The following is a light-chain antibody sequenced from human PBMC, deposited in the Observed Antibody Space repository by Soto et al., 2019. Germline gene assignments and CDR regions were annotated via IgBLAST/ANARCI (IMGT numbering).Light chain of an antibody. CDR1: SSNIGAGYD. CDR2: GNS. V-gene: IGLV1-40*01. J-gene: IGLJ2*01. Sequence: QSVLTQPPSVSGAPGQSVTISCTGSSSNIGAGYDVHWYQQLPGTAPKLLIYGNSNRPSGVPDRFSGSKSGTSASLAITGLQAEDEADYYCQSYDSSLSGSVFGGDTKVTVL. CDR3: QSYDSSLSGSV.